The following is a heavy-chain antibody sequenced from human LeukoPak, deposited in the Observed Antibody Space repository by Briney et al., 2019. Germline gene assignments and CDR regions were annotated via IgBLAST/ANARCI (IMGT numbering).Heavy chain of an antibody. D-gene: IGHD1-7*01. CDR2: IIPIFGTA. V-gene: IGHV1-69*05. CDR1: GGTFSSYA. CDR3: ARDNYAGANWFDP. Sequence: GASVKVSCKASGGTFSSYAISWVRQAPGQGLEWMGGIIPIFGTANYAQKFQGRATITTDESTSTAYMELSSLRSEDTAVYYCARDNYAGANWFDPWGQRTLVTVSS. J-gene: IGHJ5*02.